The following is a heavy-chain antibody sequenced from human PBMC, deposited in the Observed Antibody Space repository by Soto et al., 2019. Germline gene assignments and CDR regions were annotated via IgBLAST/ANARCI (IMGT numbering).Heavy chain of an antibody. CDR3: ARGKIDYYYDSSGYLTSLVY. V-gene: IGHV1-69*13. J-gene: IGHJ4*02. CDR1: GGTFSSYA. Sequence: SVKVSWKASGGTFSSYAISWVRQAPGQGLEWMGGIIPIFGTANYAQKFQGRVTITADESTSTAYMELSSLRSEDTAVYYCARGKIDYYYDSSGYLTSLVYWGQGTLVTVSS. CDR2: IIPIFGTA. D-gene: IGHD3-22*01.